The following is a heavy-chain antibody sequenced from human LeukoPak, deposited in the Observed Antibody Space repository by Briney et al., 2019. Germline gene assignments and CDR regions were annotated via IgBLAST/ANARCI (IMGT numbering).Heavy chain of an antibody. Sequence: ASVKVSCKASGYTFTSYYMHWVRQAPGQGLEWMGIINPNSGGTNYAQKFQGRVTMTRDTSISTAYMELSRLRSDDTAVYYCARETAATMGDSGYYYYMDVWGKGTTVTISS. D-gene: IGHD5-12*01. V-gene: IGHV1-2*02. J-gene: IGHJ6*03. CDR2: INPNSGGT. CDR3: ARETAATMGDSGYYYYMDV. CDR1: GYTFTSYY.